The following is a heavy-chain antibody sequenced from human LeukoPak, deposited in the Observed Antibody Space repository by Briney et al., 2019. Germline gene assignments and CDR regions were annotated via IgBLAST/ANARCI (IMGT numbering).Heavy chain of an antibody. CDR3: ARSRYNWNYVYFDY. V-gene: IGHV4-39*01. Sequence: PSETLSLTCTVSGGSISSSSFYWGWIRQPPGKGLEWMGSVYYSGNTYYNPSLKSGITISVDTSKNQFSLKLSSVTAADTAVYYCARSRYNWNYVYFDYWGQGTLVTVSS. CDR1: GGSISSSSFY. J-gene: IGHJ4*02. CDR2: VYYSGNT. D-gene: IGHD1-7*01.